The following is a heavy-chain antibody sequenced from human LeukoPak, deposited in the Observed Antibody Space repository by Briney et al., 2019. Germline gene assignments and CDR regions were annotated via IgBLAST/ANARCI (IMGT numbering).Heavy chain of an antibody. D-gene: IGHD4-17*01. Sequence: GRSLRLSCAAYGFTFSSYAMHWVRQAPGKGLEWVAVISYDGSNKYYADSVKGRFTISRDNSKNTLYLQMNSLRAEDTAVYYCAKPLDYGDYYYYGMDVWGKGTTVTVSS. V-gene: IGHV3-30*18. CDR3: AKPLDYGDYYYYGMDV. CDR2: ISYDGSNK. CDR1: GFTFSSYA. J-gene: IGHJ6*04.